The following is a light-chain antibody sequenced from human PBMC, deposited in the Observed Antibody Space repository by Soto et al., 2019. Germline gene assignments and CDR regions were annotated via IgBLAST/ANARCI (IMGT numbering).Light chain of an antibody. J-gene: IGKJ2*01. CDR3: QHYNNWPYT. CDR1: QSVSSN. CDR2: GAS. Sequence: EIVLTQSPATLSVSPGERATLSCRASQSVSSNLAWYQQKPGQAPRLLISGASARATGIPARFNGSGSGTEFTLTISSLQSEDFAVYYCQHYNNWPYTFGQGTKLEIK. V-gene: IGKV3-15*01.